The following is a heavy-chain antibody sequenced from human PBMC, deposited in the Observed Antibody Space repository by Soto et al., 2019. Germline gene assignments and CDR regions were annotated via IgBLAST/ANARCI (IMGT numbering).Heavy chain of an antibody. CDR2: SYPVDSDT. CDR3: ARLVVGNHNGLDT. V-gene: IGHV5-51*01. D-gene: IGHD2-8*01. J-gene: IGHJ5*02. CDR1: GYNFITYW. Sequence: EVQLVQSGAEVKKPGESLRISCQGTGYNFITYWIGWVRQMPGKGLEWMGSSYPVDSDTRYSPSFQGQVTFSVDKSISTVSLHWSSLKASDTGTYYCARLVVGNHNGLDTWGQRPLVSVSA.